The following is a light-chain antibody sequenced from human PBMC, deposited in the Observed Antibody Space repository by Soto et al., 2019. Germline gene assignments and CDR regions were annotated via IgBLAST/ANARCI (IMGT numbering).Light chain of an antibody. CDR3: QSYESASEV. J-gene: IGLJ2*01. Sequence: QSALTQPPSVSGGPGKPVTISCSGRSSNIGAGYAVQWYQQYTGTAPKLLIYANRNRPSGVPERFSVSKSGTAASLAIIGLQVEDESDYYCQSYESASEVFGGGTKLTVL. V-gene: IGLV1-40*01. CDR2: ANR. CDR1: SSNIGAGYA.